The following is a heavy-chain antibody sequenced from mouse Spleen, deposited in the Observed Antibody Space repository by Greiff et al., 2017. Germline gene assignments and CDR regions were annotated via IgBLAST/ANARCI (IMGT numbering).Heavy chain of an antibody. J-gene: IGHJ2*01. CDR1: GFTFSSYG. CDR3: ARHYGNFLFDY. D-gene: IGHD2-1*01. V-gene: IGHV5-6*01. Sequence: EVQRVESGGDLVKPGGSLKLSCAASGFTFSSYGMSWVRQTPDKRLEWVATISSGGSYTYYPDSVKGRFTISRDNAKNTLYLQMSSLKSEDTAMYYCARHYGNFLFDYWGQGTTLTVSS. CDR2: ISSGGSYT.